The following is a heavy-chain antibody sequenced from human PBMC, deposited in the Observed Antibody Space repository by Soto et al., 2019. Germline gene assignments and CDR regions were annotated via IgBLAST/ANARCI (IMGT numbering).Heavy chain of an antibody. D-gene: IGHD2-15*01. V-gene: IGHV2-5*02. J-gene: IGHJ4*02. CDR2: IYWDDDK. CDR1: GFSLSTSAVG. CDR3: AHLVVAGLTSYFDY. Sequence: QITLKESGPTLVKPTQTLTLTCTFSGFSLSTSAVGVGWIRQPPGKALEWLAFIYWDDDKRYSPSLKSSLTITNDTSKNQAVLAMTNMDPVDTATYYCAHLVVAGLTSYFDYWGQGTLVTVSS.